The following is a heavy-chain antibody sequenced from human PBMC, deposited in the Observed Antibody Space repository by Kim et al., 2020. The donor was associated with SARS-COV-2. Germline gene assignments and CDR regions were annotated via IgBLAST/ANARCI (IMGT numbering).Heavy chain of an antibody. D-gene: IGHD1-26*01. CDR3: AKDVSGSSFDI. J-gene: IGHJ3*02. Sequence: GGSLRLSCAASGFTFSSYGMHWVRQAPGKGLEWVAVISYDGSNKYYADSVKGRFTISRDNSKNTLYLQMNSLRAEDTAVYYCAKDVSGSSFDIWGQGTMVTVSS. CDR1: GFTFSSYG. V-gene: IGHV3-30*18. CDR2: ISYDGSNK.